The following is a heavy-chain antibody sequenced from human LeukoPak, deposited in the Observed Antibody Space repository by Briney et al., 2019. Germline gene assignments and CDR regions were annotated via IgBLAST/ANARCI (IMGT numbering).Heavy chain of an antibody. V-gene: IGHV1-8*01. D-gene: IGHD4-11*01. CDR1: GYTFTSYD. Sequence: ASVKVSCKASGYTFTSYDINWVRQATGQGLEWMGWMNPNSGNTGYAQKFQGRVTMTRNTSISTAYMELSSLRSEDTAVYYCARLGRSNPPYYYYGMDVCGQGTTVTASS. CDR3: ARLGRSNPPYYYYGMDV. J-gene: IGHJ6*02. CDR2: MNPNSGNT.